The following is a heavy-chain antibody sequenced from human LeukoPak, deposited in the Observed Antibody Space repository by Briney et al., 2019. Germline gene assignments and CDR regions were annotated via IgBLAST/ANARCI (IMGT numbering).Heavy chain of an antibody. V-gene: IGHV4-30-2*01. CDR3: ARGTKLGNWFDP. CDR1: GGSISSGGYS. CDR2: IYHSGST. J-gene: IGHJ5*02. D-gene: IGHD7-27*01. Sequence: PSETLSLTCAVSGGSISSGGYSWSWLRQPPGTGLEWIGYIYHSGSTYYNPSLKSRVTISVDTSKNQFSLKLSSVTAADTAVYYCARGTKLGNWFDPWGQGTLVTVSS.